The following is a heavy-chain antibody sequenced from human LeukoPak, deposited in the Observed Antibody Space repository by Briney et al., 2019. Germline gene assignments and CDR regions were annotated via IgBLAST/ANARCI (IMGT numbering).Heavy chain of an antibody. CDR2: ISAYNGNT. J-gene: IGHJ4*02. CDR3: AREGYYDILTGPDY. CDR1: GYTFTSYG. V-gene: IGHV1-18*04. Sequence: ASVKVPCKASGYTFTSYGISWVRQAPGQGLEWMGWISAYNGNTNYAQKLQGRVTMTTDASTSTAYVELRSLRSDDTAVYYCAREGYYDILTGPDYWGQGTLVTVSS. D-gene: IGHD3-9*01.